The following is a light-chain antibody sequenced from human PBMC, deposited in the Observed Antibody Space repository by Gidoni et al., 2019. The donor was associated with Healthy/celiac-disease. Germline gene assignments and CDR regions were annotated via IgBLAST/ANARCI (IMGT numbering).Light chain of an antibody. J-gene: IGKJ1*01. V-gene: IGKV3-11*01. Sequence: IVLTQSPATLSLSPGERATLSCRASQSVSSYLACYQQKPGQAPRLLIYDSCNRATGIPARFSGSGSGTDFILTISSLEPADFAVYYCQKRSNRPPWTFGQGTKVEIK. CDR2: DSC. CDR1: QSVSSY. CDR3: QKRSNRPPWT.